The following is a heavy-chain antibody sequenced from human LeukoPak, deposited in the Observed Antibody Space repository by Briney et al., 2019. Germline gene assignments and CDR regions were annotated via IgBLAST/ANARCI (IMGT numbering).Heavy chain of an antibody. J-gene: IGHJ3*02. V-gene: IGHV3-23*01. CDR3: AKGCGGDCYSGGFSAFDI. D-gene: IGHD2-21*02. Sequence: GGSLRLSCADSGFTFSSYSMNWVRQAPGKGLEWVSYISSSGSGGSTYYADSVKGRFTISRDNSKNTLYLQMNSLRAEDTAVYYCAKGCGGDCYSGGFSAFDIWGQGTMVTVSS. CDR2: ISSSGSGGST. CDR1: GFTFSSYS.